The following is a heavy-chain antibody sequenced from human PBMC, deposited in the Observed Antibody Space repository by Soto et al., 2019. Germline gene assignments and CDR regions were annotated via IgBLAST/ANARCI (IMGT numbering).Heavy chain of an antibody. J-gene: IGHJ4*02. CDR3: AFCSGGSCYVGTFDY. V-gene: IGHV1-46*01. CDR2: INPSGGST. Sequence: ASVKVSCKASGYTFTSYYMHWVRQAPGQGLEWMGIINPSGGSTSYAQKFQGRVTMTRDTSTSTVYMELSSLRSEDTAVYYCAFCSGGSCYVGTFDYWGQGTLVTVS. D-gene: IGHD2-15*01. CDR1: GYTFTSYY.